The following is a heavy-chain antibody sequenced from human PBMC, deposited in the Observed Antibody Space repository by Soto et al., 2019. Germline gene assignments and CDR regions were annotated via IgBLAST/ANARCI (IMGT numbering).Heavy chain of an antibody. CDR2: IWYDGSNK. CDR1: GFTVSSYG. CDR3: VPLCRYCSTTTPS. J-gene: IGHJ4*02. V-gene: IGHV3-33*01. D-gene: IGHD2-2*01. Sequence: HWGSLRLCCAASGFTVSSYGMHWVRQAPGKGLEWVAVIWYDGSNKYYADSVKGRFTISRDNSKNTLYLQMNSLRAEDTAVYYCVPLCRYCSTTTPSWGQGTLVTVSS.